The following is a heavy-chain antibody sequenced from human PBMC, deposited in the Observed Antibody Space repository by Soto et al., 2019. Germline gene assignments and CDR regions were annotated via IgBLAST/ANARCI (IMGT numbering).Heavy chain of an antibody. CDR1: GGSISSGGYS. CDR2: IYSSGST. V-gene: IGHV4-61*08. D-gene: IGHD6-6*01. Sequence: SETLSLTCAVSGGSISSGGYSWSWIRQPPGKGLEYIGYIYSSGSTNYNPSLKRRVTISVDTSKNQFSLKLSSVTAADTAVYYCARWSSSQSAFDYWGQGTLVTSPQ. J-gene: IGHJ4*02. CDR3: ARWSSSQSAFDY.